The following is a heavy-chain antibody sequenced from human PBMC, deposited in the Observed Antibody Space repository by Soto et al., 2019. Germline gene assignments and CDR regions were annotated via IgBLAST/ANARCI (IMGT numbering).Heavy chain of an antibody. CDR1: GFTFSDHY. J-gene: IGHJ4*02. D-gene: IGHD1-26*01. V-gene: IGHV3-72*01. CDR2: TRNKANSYTT. CDR3: ARSGSYYGY. Sequence: GGSLRLSCAASGFTFSDHYMDWVRQAPGKGLEWVGRTRNKANSYTTEYAASVKGRFTISRDDSKNSLYPQMNSLRAEDTAVYYCARSGSYYGYWGQGTLVTVSS.